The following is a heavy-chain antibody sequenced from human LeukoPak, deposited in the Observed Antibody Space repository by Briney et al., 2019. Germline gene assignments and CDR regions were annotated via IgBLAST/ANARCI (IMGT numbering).Heavy chain of an antibody. CDR2: ISRSGGST. V-gene: IGHV3-23*01. CDR1: GFTFSNYW. Sequence: GGSLRLSCEGSGFTFSNYWMSWVRQAPGKGLEWVSAISRSGGSTYYADSVKGRFTISRDNSKNTLYLQMNSLGAEDTAVYFCARGGGDYCFDYWGQGALVTVSS. CDR3: ARGGGDYCFDY. J-gene: IGHJ4*02. D-gene: IGHD2-21*02.